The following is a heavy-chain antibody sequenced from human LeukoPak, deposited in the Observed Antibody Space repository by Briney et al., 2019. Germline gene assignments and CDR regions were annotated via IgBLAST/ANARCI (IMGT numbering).Heavy chain of an antibody. D-gene: IGHD5-12*01. CDR3: ARGDSGYDYGFDN. CDR1: GGTFSSYA. V-gene: IGHV1-69*05. Sequence: SVKVSCKASGGTFSSYAISWVRQAPGQGLEWMGGIIPIFDTANYAQKFQGRVTITTDESTSTGYMELRSLRSDDTAVYYCARGDSGYDYGFDNWGQGTLVTVSS. CDR2: IIPIFDTA. J-gene: IGHJ4*02.